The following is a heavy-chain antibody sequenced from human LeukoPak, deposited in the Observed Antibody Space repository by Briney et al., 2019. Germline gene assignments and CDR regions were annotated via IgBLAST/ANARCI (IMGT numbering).Heavy chain of an antibody. V-gene: IGHV3-48*01. Sequence: GGSLRLSCEASGFSFSAYSMSWVRQAPGKGLEWISYIRSGSTTIYYADSVKGRFTISRDNAENSVYLQMNSLRVEDTAVYFCARDSRSHCGTDACYGPYFDYWGQGILVAVSS. CDR1: GFSFSAYS. J-gene: IGHJ4*02. CDR2: IRSGSTTI. CDR3: ARDSRSHCGTDACYGPYFDY. D-gene: IGHD2-2*01.